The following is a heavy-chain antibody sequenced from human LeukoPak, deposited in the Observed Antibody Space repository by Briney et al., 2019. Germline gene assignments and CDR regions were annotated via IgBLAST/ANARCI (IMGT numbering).Heavy chain of an antibody. CDR3: AKADTSYYYYMDV. J-gene: IGHJ6*03. D-gene: IGHD5-18*01. Sequence: GGSLRLSCAASGFTFDDYGMSWVRQAPGKGLEWVSSISGSGGSTYYADSVKGRFTISRDNSKNTVYLQMNSLRVEDTAIYYCAKADTSYYYYMDVWGAGTTVTISS. CDR1: GFTFDDYG. CDR2: ISGSGGST. V-gene: IGHV3-23*01.